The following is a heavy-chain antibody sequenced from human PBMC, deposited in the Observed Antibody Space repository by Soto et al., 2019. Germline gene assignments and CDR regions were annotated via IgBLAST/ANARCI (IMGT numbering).Heavy chain of an antibody. CDR2: IKQDGSEK. J-gene: IGHJ4*01. D-gene: IGHD1-1*01. CDR3: ARGGALQLERLEPFDY. Sequence: GGSLRLSCAASGFTFSSYWMSWVRQAPGKGLEWVANIKQDGSEKYYVDSVKGRFTISRDNAKNSLYLQMNSLRAEDTAVYYCARGGALQLERLEPFDYWGQGTLVTVSS. CDR1: GFTFSSYW. V-gene: IGHV3-7*01.